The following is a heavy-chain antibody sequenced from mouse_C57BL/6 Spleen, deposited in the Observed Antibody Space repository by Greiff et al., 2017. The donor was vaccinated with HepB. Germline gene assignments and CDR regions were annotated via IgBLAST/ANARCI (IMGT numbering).Heavy chain of an antibody. V-gene: IGHV1-15*01. D-gene: IGHD2-1*01. CDR3: TRGNYVRDY. J-gene: IGHJ2*01. Sequence: VQRVESGAELVRPGASVTLSCKASGYTFTDYEMHWVKQTPVHGLEWIGAIDPETGGTAYNQKFKGKAILTADKSSSTAYMELRSLTSEDSAVYYCTRGNYVRDYWGQGTTLTVSS. CDR1: GYTFTDYE. CDR2: IDPETGGT.